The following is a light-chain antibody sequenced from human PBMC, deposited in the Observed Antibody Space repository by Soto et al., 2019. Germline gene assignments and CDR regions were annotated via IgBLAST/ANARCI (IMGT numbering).Light chain of an antibody. CDR3: HQTYSPSLT. CDR2: AAS. Sequence: DIQMTQSPSSLSASVGDRVTITCRASQSISRYLNWYQQKPGKAPKLLIYAASSLQSEVPSRFSGSWSGTDFTLAISSLQTADVAAYYCHQTYSPSLTFGQGKRLEI. J-gene: IGKJ5*01. CDR1: QSISRY. V-gene: IGKV1-39*01.